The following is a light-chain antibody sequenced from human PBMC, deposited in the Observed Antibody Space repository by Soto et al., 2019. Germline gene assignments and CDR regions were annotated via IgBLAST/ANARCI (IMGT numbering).Light chain of an antibody. CDR3: QSYDNSLSNYV. CDR2: GNY. J-gene: IGLJ1*01. V-gene: IGLV1-40*01. CDR1: SSNVGAGYD. Sequence: QSVLTQPPSVSGAPGQRVTISCTGSSSNVGAGYDVHWYQQLPGTAPKLLIYGNYNRPSGVPNRFSGSKSGTSASLAITGLQAEDEVDYYCQSYDNSLSNYVFGTGTKVTVL.